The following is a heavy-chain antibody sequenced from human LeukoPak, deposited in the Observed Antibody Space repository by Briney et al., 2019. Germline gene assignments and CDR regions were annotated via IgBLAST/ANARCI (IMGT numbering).Heavy chain of an antibody. Sequence: PGGSLRLSCEASGFTFSDYSMNWVRQAPGEGLEWLSYITGTSDTIYYADSVKGRFTSSRDNAKNSVYLQMNSLRAEDTAVYYCARSSGYPFFDYWGQGTLVTVSS. CDR1: GFTFSDYS. J-gene: IGHJ4*02. CDR3: ARSSGYPFFDY. V-gene: IGHV3-48*01. CDR2: ITGTSDTI. D-gene: IGHD3-22*01.